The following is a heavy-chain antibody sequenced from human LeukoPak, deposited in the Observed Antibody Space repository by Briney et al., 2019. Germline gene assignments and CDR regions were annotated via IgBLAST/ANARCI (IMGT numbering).Heavy chain of an antibody. Sequence: SETLSLTCRVSGGYMNSGNYYWSWIRQHPGRGLEWIGYIYSSGATYYNPSLKSRVTISVDTSKNQFSLILSSVTAADTAVYYCASSAATYYSYFYYYMGVWGNGTTVTVSS. CDR1: GGYMNSGNYY. V-gene: IGHV4-31*03. D-gene: IGHD6-25*01. CDR3: ASSAATYYSYFYYYMGV. J-gene: IGHJ6*03. CDR2: IYSSGAT.